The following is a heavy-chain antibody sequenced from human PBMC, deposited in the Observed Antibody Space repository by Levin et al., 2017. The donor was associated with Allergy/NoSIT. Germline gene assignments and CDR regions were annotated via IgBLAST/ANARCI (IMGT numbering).Heavy chain of an antibody. J-gene: IGHJ6*02. CDR1: GGSFSGYY. CDR2: INHSGST. CDR3: ARDGHYYDHYYYYYGMDV. V-gene: IGHV4-34*01. D-gene: IGHD3-22*01. Sequence: SETLSLTCAVYGGSFSGYYWSWIRQPPGKGLEWIGEINHSGSTNYNPSLKSRVTISVDTSKNQFSLKLSSVTAADTAVYYCARDGHYYDHYYYYYGMDVWGQGTTVTVSS.